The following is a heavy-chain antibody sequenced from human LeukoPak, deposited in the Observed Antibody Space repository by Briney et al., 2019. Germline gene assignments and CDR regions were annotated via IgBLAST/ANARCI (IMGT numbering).Heavy chain of an antibody. CDR2: IYYSGST. Sequence: PSETLSLTCTVSGGSISSYYWSWIRQPPGKGLEWIGYIYYSGSTYYNPSLKSRVTISVDTSKNQFSLKLSSVTAADTAVYYCARRKPITMVRGNNWFDPWGQGTLVTVSS. D-gene: IGHD3-10*01. V-gene: IGHV4-59*12. CDR1: GGSISSYY. CDR3: ARRKPITMVRGNNWFDP. J-gene: IGHJ5*02.